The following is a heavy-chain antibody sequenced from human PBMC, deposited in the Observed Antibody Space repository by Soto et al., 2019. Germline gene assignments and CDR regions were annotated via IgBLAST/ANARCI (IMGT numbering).Heavy chain of an antibody. CDR3: ARAKGDGARSYYGY. V-gene: IGHV1-18*01. J-gene: IGHJ4*02. Sequence: QVQLVQSGAEVKKPGASVKVSCKASGYTFTSYGISWVRQAPGQGLEWMGWISAYNGHTNYAQKLQGRVTMTTDTFTSTSDMEKRSLRSDDTAVYYGARAKGDGARSYYGYWCQGTLVTVSS. D-gene: IGHD3-10*01. CDR2: ISAYNGHT. CDR1: GYTFTSYG.